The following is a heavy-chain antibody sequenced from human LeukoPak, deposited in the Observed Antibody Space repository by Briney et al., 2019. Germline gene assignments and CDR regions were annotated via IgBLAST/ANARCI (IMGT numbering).Heavy chain of an antibody. V-gene: IGHV3-30*02. Sequence: GGSLRLSCAASGCTFSSYGMHWVRQAPGKGLEWVAFIRYDGSKKDYTDSVKGRFTISRDNSKNTLYLQMNSLRTEDTAVYYCAKDRIPAALMAFDIWGQGTMVTVPS. CDR1: GCTFSSYG. CDR3: AKDRIPAALMAFDI. J-gene: IGHJ3*02. D-gene: IGHD2-2*01. CDR2: IRYDGSKK.